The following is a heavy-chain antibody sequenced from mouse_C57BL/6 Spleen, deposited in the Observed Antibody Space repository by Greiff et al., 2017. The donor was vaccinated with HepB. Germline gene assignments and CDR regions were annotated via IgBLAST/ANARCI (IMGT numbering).Heavy chain of an antibody. CDR1: GYTFTSYW. D-gene: IGHD1-1*01. V-gene: IGHV1-55*01. Sequence: VQLQQSGAELVKPGASVKMSYKASGYTFTSYWITWVKQRPGQGLEWIGDIYPGSGSTNYNEKFKSKATLTVDTSSSTAYMQLSSLTSEDSAVYYCARADGSSFWGQGTLVTVSA. CDR2: IYPGSGST. CDR3: ARADGSSF. J-gene: IGHJ3*01.